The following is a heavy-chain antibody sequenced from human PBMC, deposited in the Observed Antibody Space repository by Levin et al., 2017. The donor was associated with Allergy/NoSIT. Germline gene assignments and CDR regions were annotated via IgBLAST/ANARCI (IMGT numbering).Heavy chain of an antibody. D-gene: IGHD6-19*01. Sequence: GESLKISCQASGYTFTGYYMHWVRQAPGQGLEWMGWINPNSGGTNYAQKFQGRVTMTRDTSISTAYMELSRLRSDDTAVYYCARGRYSSATTNGYWGQGTLVTVSS. CDR3: ARGRYSSATTNGY. V-gene: IGHV1-2*02. CDR1: GYTFTGYY. CDR2: INPNSGGT. J-gene: IGHJ4*02.